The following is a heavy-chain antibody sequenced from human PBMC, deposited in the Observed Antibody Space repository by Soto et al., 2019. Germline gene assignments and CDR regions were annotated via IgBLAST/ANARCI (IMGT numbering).Heavy chain of an antibody. CDR1: SGSFSGYY. CDR2: INQSGST. V-gene: IGHV4-34*01. CDR3: ARGLTTVTTVRFYNY. J-gene: IGHJ4*02. D-gene: IGHD4-17*01. Sequence: QAQLQQWGAGLLKPSETLSLTCAVYSGSFSGYYWSWIRQPPGKGLEWIGEINQSGSTKYNSSLRSRVTISVATSKNQFSLKLSSVTAADTAVYYCARGLTTVTTVRFYNYWGQGTLVTVSS.